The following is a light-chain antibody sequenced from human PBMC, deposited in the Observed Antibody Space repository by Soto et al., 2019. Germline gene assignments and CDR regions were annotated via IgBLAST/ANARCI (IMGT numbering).Light chain of an antibody. V-gene: IGKV3-20*01. CDR1: QSVSSSY. CDR2: GAS. Sequence: EIVLTQSPGTLSLSPGERATLSCRASQSVSSSYLAWYQQKPGQAPRLLIYGASSRPTGIPDRFSGSGSGTDITLTISRLEPEDFAVYYCQQYGRTFGEGTKVEIK. J-gene: IGKJ1*01. CDR3: QQYGRT.